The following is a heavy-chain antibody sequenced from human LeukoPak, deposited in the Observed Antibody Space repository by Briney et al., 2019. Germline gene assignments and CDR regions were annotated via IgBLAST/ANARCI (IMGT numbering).Heavy chain of an antibody. CDR3: AREGGYSYGGVDDY. CDR1: GYSISSGYY. CDR2: IYHSGST. D-gene: IGHD5-18*01. Sequence: SETLSLTCTVSGYSISSGYYWGWIRQPPGKGLEWFGSIYHSGSTYYNPSLKSRVTISVDTSKNQFSLKLSSVTAADTAVYYCAREGGYSYGGVDDYWGQGTLVTVSS. J-gene: IGHJ4*02. V-gene: IGHV4-38-2*02.